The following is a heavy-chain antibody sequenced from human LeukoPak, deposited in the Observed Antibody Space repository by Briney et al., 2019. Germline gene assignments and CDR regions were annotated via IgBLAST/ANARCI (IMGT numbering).Heavy chain of an antibody. D-gene: IGHD4-11*01. CDR3: ARVKLSTVTSHDY. J-gene: IGHJ4*02. Sequence: SETLSLTCTVSGGSISSYYWSWIRQPPGKGLEWIGYIYYSGSTNYNPSLKSRVTISVDTSKNQFSLKLSSVTAADTAVYYCARVKLSTVTSHDYWGQGTLVTVSS. CDR2: IYYSGST. CDR1: GGSISSYY. V-gene: IGHV4-59*12.